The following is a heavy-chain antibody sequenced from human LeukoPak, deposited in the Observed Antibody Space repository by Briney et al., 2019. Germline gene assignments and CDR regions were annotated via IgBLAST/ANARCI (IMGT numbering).Heavy chain of an antibody. CDR2: IYYSGST. Sequence: SETLSLTCTVSGYSISSGYYWGWIRQPPGKGLEWIGYIYYSGSTNYNPSLKSRVTISVDTSKNQFSLKLSSVTAADTAVYYCARGRYCSSTSCYTYFQHWGQGTLVTVSS. D-gene: IGHD2-2*02. J-gene: IGHJ1*01. V-gene: IGHV4-61*01. CDR3: ARGRYCSSTSCYTYFQH. CDR1: GYSISSGYY.